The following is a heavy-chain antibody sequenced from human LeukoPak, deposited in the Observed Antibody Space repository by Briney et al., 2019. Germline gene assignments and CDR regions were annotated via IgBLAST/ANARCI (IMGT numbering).Heavy chain of an antibody. V-gene: IGHV4-61*02. D-gene: IGHD2-21*01. CDR1: GGSISSSSYY. CDR2: IYTSGST. CDR3: ARVSAAGDDYFDY. Sequence: PSETLSLTCTVSGGSISSSSYYWSWIRQPAGKGLEWIGRIYTSGSTNYNPSLKSRVTMSVDTSKNQFSLKLSSVTAADTAVYYCARVSAAGDDYFDYWGQGTLVTVSA. J-gene: IGHJ4*02.